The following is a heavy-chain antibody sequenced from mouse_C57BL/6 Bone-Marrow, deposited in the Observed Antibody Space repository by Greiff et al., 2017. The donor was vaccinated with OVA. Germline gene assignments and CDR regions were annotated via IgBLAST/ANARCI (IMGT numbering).Heavy chain of an antibody. J-gene: IGHJ1*03. D-gene: IGHD1-1*01. CDR1: GYTFTDYN. V-gene: IGHV1-18*01. CDR2: INPNNGGT. Sequence: VQLKESGPELVKPGASVKIPCKASGYTFTDYNMDWVKQSHGKSLEWIGDINPNNGGTIYNQKFKGKATLTVDKSSSTAYMELRSLTSEDTAVYYCARWFIWYFDVWGTGTTVTVSS. CDR3: ARWFIWYFDV.